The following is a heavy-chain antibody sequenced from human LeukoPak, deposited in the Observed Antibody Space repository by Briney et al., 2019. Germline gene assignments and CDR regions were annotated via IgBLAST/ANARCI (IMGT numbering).Heavy chain of an antibody. CDR3: ARHLYYSASAFWYIDL. CDR1: GDSITSSDHY. D-gene: IGHD3-10*01. V-gene: IGHV4-39*01. Sequence: PSETLSLACTLSGDSITSSDHYWVWIRQSPGKGLEWIGSVSHSGNTYYKSSLRSRVTVSLDTSKNEFSLILTSVTAADTAEYYCARHLYYSASAFWYIDLWGRGTLVIVSP. CDR2: VSHSGNT. J-gene: IGHJ2*01.